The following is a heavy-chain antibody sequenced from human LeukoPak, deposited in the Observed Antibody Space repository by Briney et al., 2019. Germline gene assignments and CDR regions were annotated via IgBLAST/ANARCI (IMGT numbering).Heavy chain of an antibody. V-gene: IGHV3-33*08. CDR1: GFTFSGYG. Sequence: GRSLSLSCAASGFTFSGYGMHWVRQAPGKGLEWVAVIWYDGSNKYYADSVKGRFTISRDNSKNTLYLQMNSLRAEDTAVYYCARGPSDYYDSSGYYGFDYWGQGTLVTVSS. CDR3: ARGPSDYYDSSGYYGFDY. CDR2: IWYDGSNK. D-gene: IGHD3-22*01. J-gene: IGHJ4*02.